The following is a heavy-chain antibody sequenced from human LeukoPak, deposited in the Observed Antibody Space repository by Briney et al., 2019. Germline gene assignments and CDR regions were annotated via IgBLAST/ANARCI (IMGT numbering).Heavy chain of an antibody. D-gene: IGHD3-3*01. J-gene: IGHJ6*03. CDR1: GYTFTSYD. V-gene: IGHV1-69*05. Sequence: SVKVSCKASGYTFTSYDINWVRQATGQGLEWMGGIIPIFGTANYAQKFQGRVTITTDESTSTAYMELSSLRSEDTAVYYCASSITIFGVVINYYYYYMDVWGKGTTVTVSS. CDR3: ASSITIFGVVINYYYYYMDV. CDR2: IIPIFGTA.